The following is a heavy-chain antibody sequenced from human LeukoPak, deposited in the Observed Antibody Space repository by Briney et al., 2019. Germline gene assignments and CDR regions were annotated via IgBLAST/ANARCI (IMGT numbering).Heavy chain of an antibody. V-gene: IGHV1-2*02. CDR1: GYTFTSYG. J-gene: IGHJ4*02. Sequence: VASVKVSCKASGYTFTSYGISWVRQAPGQGLESMGWINPNSGDTRYVQKFQGRVTMTRDTSISTAYMELSGLRSDDTAVYYCAKDRSASVWGQGTLVTDSS. CDR3: AKDRSASV. CDR2: INPNSGDT. D-gene: IGHD6-25*01.